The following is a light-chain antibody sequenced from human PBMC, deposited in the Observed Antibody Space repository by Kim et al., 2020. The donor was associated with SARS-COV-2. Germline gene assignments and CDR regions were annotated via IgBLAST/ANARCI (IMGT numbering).Light chain of an antibody. CDR1: SGTIASNF. CDR3: QSYDSSNQRV. Sequence: KTVTSPCARSSGTIASNFVQWYQQRPGSSPTTVIYEDDQRPSGVPDRFSGSIDSSSNSASLTISGLKTEDEADYYCQSYDSSNQRVFGGGTQLTVL. V-gene: IGLV6-57*01. J-gene: IGLJ3*02. CDR2: EDD.